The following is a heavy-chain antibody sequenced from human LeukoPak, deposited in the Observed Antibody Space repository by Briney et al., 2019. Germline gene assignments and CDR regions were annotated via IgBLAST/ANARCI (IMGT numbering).Heavy chain of an antibody. Sequence: PGGSLRLSCAASGFTFSSYEMNWVRQAPGKGLEWVSYISSSGSTIYYADSVKVRFTISRDNAKNSLYLQMNSLRAEDTAVYYCARDKSSGWFFDYWGQGTLVTVSS. V-gene: IGHV3-48*03. CDR3: ARDKSSGWFFDY. D-gene: IGHD6-19*01. CDR2: ISSSGSTI. J-gene: IGHJ4*02. CDR1: GFTFSSYE.